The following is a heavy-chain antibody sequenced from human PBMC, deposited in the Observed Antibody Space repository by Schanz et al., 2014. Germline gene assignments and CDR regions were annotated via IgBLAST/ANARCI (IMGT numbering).Heavy chain of an antibody. CDR2: IGYDGSEK. CDR3: ARGPIPIQGVPMDF. J-gene: IGHJ4*02. Sequence: QVQLVESGGGVVQPGRSLRLSCATSGLNFDYYGMNWVRQAPGKGLEWVANIGYDGSEKYYVDSVKGRFTMSRDNSKDTLYLQMSGLTPEDTAVYYCARGPIPIQGVPMDFWGQGTLVTVSS. D-gene: IGHD3-10*01. CDR1: GLNFDYYG. V-gene: IGHV3-33*01.